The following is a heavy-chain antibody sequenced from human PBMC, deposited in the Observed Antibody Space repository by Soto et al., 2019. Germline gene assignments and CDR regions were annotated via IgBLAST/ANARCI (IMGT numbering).Heavy chain of an antibody. CDR3: AKGLLAIVGTTLPRDAFNI. Sequence: LRLSCAASGFSFTTYVMHWVRRAPGKGLEWVAVISHDGSYKYYGDAVKGRFTISRDTSKNAVYLEMNSLRPEDTAVYYCAKGLLAIVGTTLPRDAFNIWGQGTMVTVSS. V-gene: IGHV3-30*18. CDR2: ISHDGSYK. D-gene: IGHD1-26*01. CDR1: GFSFTTYV. J-gene: IGHJ3*02.